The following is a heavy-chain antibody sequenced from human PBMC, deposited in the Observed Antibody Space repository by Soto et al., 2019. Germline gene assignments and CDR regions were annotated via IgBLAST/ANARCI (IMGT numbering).Heavy chain of an antibody. J-gene: IGHJ6*02. V-gene: IGHV5-51*01. CDR1: GYSFSSYW. D-gene: IGHD3-3*01. CDR2: IYPGDSDT. CDR3: ARHLPDSYEIFGVVKGYYYGMDV. Sequence: GESLKISCKASGYSFSSYWIGWVRQVPGKGLEWMGIIYPGDSDTRYSPSFQGQVTISADKSISTAYLQWSSLKASDTAMYYCARHLPDSYEIFGVVKGYYYGMDVWGQGTTVTVSS.